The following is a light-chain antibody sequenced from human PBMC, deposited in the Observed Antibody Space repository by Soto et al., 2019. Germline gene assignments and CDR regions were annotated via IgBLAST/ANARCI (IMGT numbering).Light chain of an antibody. CDR3: CSYAATSPAV. V-gene: IGLV2-23*02. CDR1: SSDVGNYNL. CDR2: EVT. J-gene: IGLJ2*01. Sequence: QSVLTQPASVSGSPGQSITISCTGTSSDVGNYNLVSWYQQHPGKAPKLLIYEVTKRPSGVSNRFSGSKSGNTASLTISGLQAEDEADYSCCSYAATSPAVFGGGTKLTVL.